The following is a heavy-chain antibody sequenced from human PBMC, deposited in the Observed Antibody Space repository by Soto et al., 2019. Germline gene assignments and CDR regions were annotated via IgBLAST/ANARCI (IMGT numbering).Heavy chain of an antibody. CDR3: ARERVYYDDSSGLDAFDI. D-gene: IGHD3-22*01. Sequence: ASVKVSCKASGYTFTSYGISWVRQAPGQGLEWMGWISAYNGNTNYAQKLQGRVTMTTDTSTSTAYMELRSLRSDDTAVYYCARERVYYDDSSGLDAFDIWGQGTMVTGSS. CDR2: ISAYNGNT. CDR1: GYTFTSYG. V-gene: IGHV1-18*04. J-gene: IGHJ3*02.